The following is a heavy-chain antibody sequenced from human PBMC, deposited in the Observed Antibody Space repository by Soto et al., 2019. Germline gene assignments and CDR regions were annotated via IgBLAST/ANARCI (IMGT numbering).Heavy chain of an antibody. D-gene: IGHD3-9*01. CDR1: GGSISNFY. J-gene: IGHJ6*03. CDR2: VYYTGST. V-gene: IGHV4-59*08. Sequence: QVQLQESGPGLVRPSETLSLTCTVSGGSISNFYWSWIRQPPGKGLEWIGYVYYTGSTSYNPSLKRRVTFSADSSRGQFSLRLNSVPAADPAVYYCARTVLGPDLLADSFVDYYYYMDVWGQGTTVTVSS. CDR3: ARTVLGPDLLADSFVDYYYYMDV.